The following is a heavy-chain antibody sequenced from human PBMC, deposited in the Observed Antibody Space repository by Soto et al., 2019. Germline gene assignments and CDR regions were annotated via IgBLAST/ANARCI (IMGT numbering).Heavy chain of an antibody. CDR3: ARGIATGQLDP. CDR2: INPDNGNT. Sequence: QVQLVQSGAEVKKPGASVKISCKASGYTFTRYTMNWVRQAPGQRLEWMGWINPDNGNTKSSQKFQDRVIMTRATSASTAYMDLSSLRSEDTAVYYCARGIATGQLDPWGQGTLVTVSS. D-gene: IGHD2-15*01. CDR1: GYTFTRYT. J-gene: IGHJ5*02. V-gene: IGHV1-3*01.